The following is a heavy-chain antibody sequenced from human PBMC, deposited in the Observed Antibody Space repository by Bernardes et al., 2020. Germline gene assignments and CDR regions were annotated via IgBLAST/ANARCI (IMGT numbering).Heavy chain of an antibody. Sequence: GESLTLSCQLSIPTFYIFSTRCVRHPTKKGRGWDAHTRRDGSQRSSADSVRGRFTISRDNAKNLLYLQMNNLRVEDTAVYFCARIDDVTGRDPWGQGTLVTVSS. J-gene: IGHJ5*02. D-gene: IGHD2-21*02. CDR1: IPTFYIFS. V-gene: IGHV3-7*01. CDR2: TRRDGSQR. CDR3: ARIDDVTGRDP.